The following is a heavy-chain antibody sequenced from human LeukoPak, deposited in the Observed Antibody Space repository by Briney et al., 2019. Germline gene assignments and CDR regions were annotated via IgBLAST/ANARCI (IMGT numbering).Heavy chain of an antibody. CDR3: ARDHHRRYYDSQARDTFDI. V-gene: IGHV3-48*01. CDR2: ICSSSSTI. J-gene: IGHJ3*02. D-gene: IGHD3-22*01. Sequence: GGSLRLSCAASGFTFSRHNMNWVRQAPGKGLEWVSYICSSSSTIYYADSVKGRFTISRDNAKNSLYLQMNSLRAEDTAVYYCARDHHRRYYDSQARDTFDIWGQGTMVTVSS. CDR1: GFTFSRHN.